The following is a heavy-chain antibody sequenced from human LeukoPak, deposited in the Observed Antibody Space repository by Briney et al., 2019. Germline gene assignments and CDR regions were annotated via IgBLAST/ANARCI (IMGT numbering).Heavy chain of an antibody. Sequence: TSETLSLTCTVSGYSISSSSYYWGWIRQPPGKGLEWIGSIYYSGSTYYNPSLKSRVTISVDTSKNQFSLKLSSVTAADTAVYYCARDRGYPDYWGQGTLVTVSS. CDR2: IYYSGST. CDR1: GYSISSSSYY. CDR3: ARDRGYPDY. V-gene: IGHV4-39*07. J-gene: IGHJ4*02. D-gene: IGHD3-10*01.